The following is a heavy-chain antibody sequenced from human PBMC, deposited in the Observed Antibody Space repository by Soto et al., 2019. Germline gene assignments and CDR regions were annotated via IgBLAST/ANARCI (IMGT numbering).Heavy chain of an antibody. CDR3: AKDRGSSGWYVDY. CDR2: ISYDGSNK. CDR1: GFTFSSYG. V-gene: IGHV3-30*18. Sequence: QVQLVESGGGVVQPGRSLRLSCAASGFTFSSYGMHWVRQAPGKGLEWVAVISYDGSNKYYADSVKGRFTISRDNCKNTQYLQMNSLRAEDTAVYYGAKDRGSSGWYVDYWGQGTLVTVSS. D-gene: IGHD6-19*01. J-gene: IGHJ4*02.